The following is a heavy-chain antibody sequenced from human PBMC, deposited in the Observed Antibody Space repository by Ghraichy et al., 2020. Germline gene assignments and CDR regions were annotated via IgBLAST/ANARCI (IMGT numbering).Heavy chain of an antibody. D-gene: IGHD4-17*01. Sequence: ASVKVSCKASGYTFTRYGISWVRQAPGQGLEWIGWVSGYNGRAHYAQKVQGRVTMTTDTSTNIAYMELRSLRSDDTAAYYCARDYGDISEEDYFDYWGKGTLVTVSS. J-gene: IGHJ4*02. CDR2: VSGYNGRA. CDR3: ARDYGDISEEDYFDY. V-gene: IGHV1-18*04. CDR1: GYTFTRYG.